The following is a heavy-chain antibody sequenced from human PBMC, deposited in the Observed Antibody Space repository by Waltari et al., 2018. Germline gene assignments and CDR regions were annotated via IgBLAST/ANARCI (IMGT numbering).Heavy chain of an antibody. D-gene: IGHD2-15*01. V-gene: IGHV1-69*13. CDR3: ARGCSGGSCYEGSFDY. J-gene: IGHJ4*02. Sequence: QVQLLQYGAEVQNPGSAVKVSCKASGDTFSSYAISWVRQAPGQGIEWMGGIIPIFGTANYAQKFQGRVTITADESTSTAYMELSSLRSEDTAVYYCARGCSGGSCYEGSFDYWGQGTLVTVSS. CDR2: IIPIFGTA. CDR1: GDTFSSYA.